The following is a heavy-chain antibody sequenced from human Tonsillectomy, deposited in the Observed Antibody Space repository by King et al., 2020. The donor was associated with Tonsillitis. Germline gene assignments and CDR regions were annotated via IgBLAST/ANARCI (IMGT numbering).Heavy chain of an antibody. CDR2: INPSGGST. D-gene: IGHD3-10*01. Sequence: VQLVESGAEVKKPGASVKVPCKASGYTLTSYYMLWVRQAPGQGLEWMGVINPSGGSTSYAQKFQGRVTMTRDPSTSTVYMELSSLRSEDTAVYYCARRVWGSGSYLFDYWGQGTLVTVSS. V-gene: IGHV1-46*03. CDR1: GYTLTSYY. J-gene: IGHJ4*02. CDR3: ARRVWGSGSYLFDY.